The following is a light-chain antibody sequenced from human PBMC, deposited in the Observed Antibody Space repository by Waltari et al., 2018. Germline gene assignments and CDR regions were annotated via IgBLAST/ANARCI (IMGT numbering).Light chain of an antibody. CDR1: HSNVGDNY. V-gene: IGLV1-51*02. J-gene: IGLJ7*01. CDR2: EDS. Sequence: QSVLTQPPSVSAAPGQRVTISCSGGHSNVGDNYVSGYRQFPGTAPKLLLYEDSEPPSGVPGRFSGSKSGTSATLDITGLQAGDEADYYCGTWDSSLSGAVFGGGTHLTVL. CDR3: GTWDSSLSGAV.